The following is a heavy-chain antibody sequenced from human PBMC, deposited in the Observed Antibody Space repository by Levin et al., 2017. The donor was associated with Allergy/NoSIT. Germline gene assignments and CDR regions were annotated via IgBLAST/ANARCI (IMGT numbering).Heavy chain of an antibody. CDR2: AYNSGST. V-gene: IGHV4-61*02. CDR3: AGAKQWLAYDM. J-gene: IGHJ3*02. D-gene: IGHD6-19*01. Sequence: KGLEWIGSAYNSGSTTYNPSLKSRITISMDTSKNHLSLQVTSMTAADTAVYHCAGAKQWLAYDMWGQGTLVTVSS.